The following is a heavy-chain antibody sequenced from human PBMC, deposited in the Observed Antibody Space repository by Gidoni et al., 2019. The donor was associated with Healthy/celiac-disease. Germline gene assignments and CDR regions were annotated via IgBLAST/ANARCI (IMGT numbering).Heavy chain of an antibody. D-gene: IGHD3-10*01. V-gene: IGHV4-39*01. CDR2: IYYSGST. Sequence: QLQLQESGPGLVKPSETLSLTCTVSGGSISSSSYYWGWIRQPPGKGLEWIGSIYYSGSTYYNPSLKSRVTISVDTSKNQFSLKLSSVTAADTAVYYCARRRGGARITMVGLFAFDIWGQGTMVTVSS. CDR3: ARRRGGARITMVGLFAFDI. CDR1: GGSISSSSYY. J-gene: IGHJ3*02.